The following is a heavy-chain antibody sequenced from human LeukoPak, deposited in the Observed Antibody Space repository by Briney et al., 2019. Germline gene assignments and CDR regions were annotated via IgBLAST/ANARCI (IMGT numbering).Heavy chain of an antibody. Sequence: ASVKVSCKASGYTCTSYGISWVRQAPGQGLEWMGWISAYNGNTNYAQKLQGRVTMTTDTSTSTAYMELRSLRSDDTAVYYCARAAYSGYYYYYYYMDVWGKGTTVTVSS. CDR1: GYTCTSYG. V-gene: IGHV1-18*01. CDR3: ARAAYSGYYYYYYYMDV. J-gene: IGHJ6*03. D-gene: IGHD4-11*01. CDR2: ISAYNGNT.